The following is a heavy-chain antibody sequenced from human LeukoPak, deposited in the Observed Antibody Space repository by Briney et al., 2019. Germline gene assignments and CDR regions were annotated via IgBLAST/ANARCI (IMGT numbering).Heavy chain of an antibody. CDR3: AREYYYDNYFDY. CDR1: GFTFSSYW. D-gene: IGHD3-22*01. Sequence: PGGSLRLSCAASGFTFSSYWMHWVRQAPGEGLVWVSRINSDGRSTTYADSVKGRFTISRDNAKNTLYLQMNSLRAEDTAVYYCAREYYYDNYFDYWGQGTLVTVSS. J-gene: IGHJ4*02. V-gene: IGHV3-74*01. CDR2: INSDGRST.